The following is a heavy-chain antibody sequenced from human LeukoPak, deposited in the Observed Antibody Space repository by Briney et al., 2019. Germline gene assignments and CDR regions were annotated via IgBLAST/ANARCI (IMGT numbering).Heavy chain of an antibody. Sequence: GGSLRLSCAASGFIFSGSSMHWVRQAPGKGLEWVSFIRFDATNKYYADSVKGRFTISRDNSKNTLYLQMNSLRAEDTAVYYCARAGGYCSSTSCPRDYYYYMDVWGKGTTVTVSS. V-gene: IGHV3-30*02. J-gene: IGHJ6*03. CDR2: IRFDATNK. CDR3: ARAGGYCSSTSCPRDYYYYMDV. D-gene: IGHD2-2*01. CDR1: GFIFSGSS.